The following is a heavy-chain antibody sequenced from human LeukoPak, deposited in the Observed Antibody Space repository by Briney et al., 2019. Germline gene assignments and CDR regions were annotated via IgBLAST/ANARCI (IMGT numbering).Heavy chain of an antibody. J-gene: IGHJ4*02. CDR3: ARRRDSSSWNSPFDY. CDR2: IYYSGSP. D-gene: IGHD6-13*01. V-gene: IGHV4-59*08. CDR1: GGSLSNY. Sequence: SETLSLTCSVSGGSLSNYWSWIRQPPGKGLQWIGYIYYSGSPIYNPSLKSRLSISVDTSKNQFSLNLSSVSATDTGVYYCARRRDSSSWNSPFDYWGQGILVTVSS.